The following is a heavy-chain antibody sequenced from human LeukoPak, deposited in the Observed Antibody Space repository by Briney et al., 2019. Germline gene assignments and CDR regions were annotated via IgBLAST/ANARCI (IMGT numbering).Heavy chain of an antibody. V-gene: IGHV1-46*02. CDR3: ARGGSLTPTGSYWWTPPHNWFDP. J-gene: IGHJ5*02. D-gene: IGHD3-10*01. CDR2: INPSGGST. Sequence: ASGKVSCKASGYTFNSYYMHWVRQAPGQGLEWMGIINPSGGSTSYAQKFQGRVTMTRDTSTSTVYMELSSLRSEDTAVYYCARGGSLTPTGSYWWTPPHNWFDPWGQGTLVTVSS. CDR1: GYTFNSYY.